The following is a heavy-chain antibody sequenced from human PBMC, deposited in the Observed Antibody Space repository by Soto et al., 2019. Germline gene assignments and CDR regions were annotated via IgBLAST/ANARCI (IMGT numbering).Heavy chain of an antibody. D-gene: IGHD1-26*01. Sequence: SVKVSCKASGDIFSNYSITWVQQAPGQGLEWMGGIIPMFNSANYAQKFQGRVTIIAVKSTSTAYMELSSLTSEDTAVYYCARADLVGAADFWGQGTLVTVSS. CDR2: IIPMFNSA. V-gene: IGHV1-69*06. CDR1: GDIFSNYS. CDR3: ARADLVGAADF. J-gene: IGHJ4*02.